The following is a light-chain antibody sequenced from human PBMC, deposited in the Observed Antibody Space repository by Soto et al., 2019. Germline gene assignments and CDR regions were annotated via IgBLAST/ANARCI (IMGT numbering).Light chain of an antibody. J-gene: IGLJ1*01. V-gene: IGLV2-8*01. CDR3: SSYAGTNTRYL. CDR1: NSDVGSYNY. CDR2: EVN. Sequence: QSALTQPPSASGSPGQSVTISCTGANSDVGSYNYVSWYQQHPGKAPKLMIYEVNKRPSGVPDRFSGSKSGNTASLTVSGLQAEDEADYYCSSYAGTNTRYLFGSGTKLTGL.